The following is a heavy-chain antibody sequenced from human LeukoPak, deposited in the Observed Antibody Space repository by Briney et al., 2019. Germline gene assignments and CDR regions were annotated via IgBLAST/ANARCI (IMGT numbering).Heavy chain of an antibody. CDR1: EFIFSNAW. CDR2: IQGKNEGGTT. Sequence: KSGGSLRLPCTASEFIFSNAWMSWVRQAPGKGLEWVGRIQGKNEGGTTDYAAPVKGRFTISKDDSENTLYLQMNSLQTEDTATYYCTTAPHGVDTAMLNGDYWGQGTLVTVYS. CDR3: TTAPHGVDTAMLNGDY. J-gene: IGHJ4*02. V-gene: IGHV3-15*01. D-gene: IGHD5-18*01.